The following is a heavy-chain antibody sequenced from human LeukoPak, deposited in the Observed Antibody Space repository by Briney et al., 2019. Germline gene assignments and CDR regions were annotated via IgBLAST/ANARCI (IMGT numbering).Heavy chain of an antibody. CDR2: IYYSGST. D-gene: IGHD2-2*01. CDR1: GASISSYY. Sequence: SETLSLTCTVSGASISSYYWSWIRQPPGKGLEWIAFIYYSGSTNYNPSLKSRVTISVDTSKSQFSLKLSSVTAADTAVYYCARGKYQLDYWGQGTLVTVSS. CDR3: ARGKYQLDY. V-gene: IGHV4-59*08. J-gene: IGHJ4*02.